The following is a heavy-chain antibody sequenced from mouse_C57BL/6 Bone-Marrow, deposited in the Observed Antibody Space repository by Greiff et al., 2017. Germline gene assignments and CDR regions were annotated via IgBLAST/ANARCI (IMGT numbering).Heavy chain of an antibody. V-gene: IGHV1-50*01. CDR3: ATVDNNGAMEY. D-gene: IGHD1-1*01. Sequence: VQLQQPGAELVKPGASVKLSCKASGYTFTSYWMQWVKQRPGQGLEWIGEIDPYNSYTNYNQKFKGKATLTVDTSSSTAYIQLSSLTSEDSAVYYCATVDNNGAMEYGGQGTSVTVSS. CDR2: IDPYNSYT. CDR1: GYTFTSYW. J-gene: IGHJ4*01.